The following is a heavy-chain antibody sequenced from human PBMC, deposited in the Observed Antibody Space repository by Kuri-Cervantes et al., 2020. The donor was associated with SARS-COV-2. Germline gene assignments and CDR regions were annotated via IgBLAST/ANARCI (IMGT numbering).Heavy chain of an antibody. CDR2: INHSGSI. D-gene: IGHD3-3*01. J-gene: IGHJ5*02. Sequence: SETLSLTCAVSGGSISSSNWWSWVRHPPGRGLECIGDINHSGSINYTPSLKSRVTILVDTSKNQFSLKLRSVTAADSAVYYCAGVGHHFSADFWGGYREASNWFDPWGQGTLVTVSS. V-gene: IGHV4-4*02. CDR3: AGVGHHFSADFWGGYREASNWFDP. CDR1: GGSISSSNW.